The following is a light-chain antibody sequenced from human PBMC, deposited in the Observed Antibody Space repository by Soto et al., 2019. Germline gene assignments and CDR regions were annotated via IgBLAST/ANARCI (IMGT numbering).Light chain of an antibody. CDR3: QQYHSYSPFT. Sequence: IQLTQSPSSLSASVGDRVTITCRASQGISSYLGWYQQKPGKAPNLLIYAASTLQSGVPSRFSGSGSGTEFTLTISSLQPGDFATYYCQQYHSYSPFTFGPGTKVDIK. CDR1: QGISSY. V-gene: IGKV1-9*01. J-gene: IGKJ3*01. CDR2: AAS.